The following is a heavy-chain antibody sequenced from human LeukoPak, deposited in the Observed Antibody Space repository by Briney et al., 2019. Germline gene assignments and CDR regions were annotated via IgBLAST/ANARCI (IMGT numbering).Heavy chain of an antibody. J-gene: IGHJ4*02. CDR3: ARDWAVAGNFDY. V-gene: IGHV3-23*01. CDR2: ISGSGDRT. D-gene: IGHD6-19*01. CDR1: GFTFSNYG. Sequence: GGSLRLSCIASGFTFSNYGMSWVRQAPGKGLEWVSIISGSGDRTLHADSVKGRFTISRDNSKNTLYLQMNSLRAEDTAVYYCARDWAVAGNFDYWGQGTLVTVSS.